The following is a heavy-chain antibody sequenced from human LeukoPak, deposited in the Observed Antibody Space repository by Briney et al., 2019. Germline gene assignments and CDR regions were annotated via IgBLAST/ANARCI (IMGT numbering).Heavy chain of an antibody. CDR3: ARSSGNIAAAGSYLLL. D-gene: IGHD6-13*01. Sequence: PSETLSLTCAVYGGSFSGYYWSWIRQPPGKGLEWIGEINHSGSTNYNPSLKSRVTISVDTSKNQFSLKLSSVTAADTAVYYCARSSGNIAAAGSYLLLWGQGTLVTVSS. CDR2: INHSGST. CDR1: GGSFSGYY. J-gene: IGHJ4*02. V-gene: IGHV4-34*01.